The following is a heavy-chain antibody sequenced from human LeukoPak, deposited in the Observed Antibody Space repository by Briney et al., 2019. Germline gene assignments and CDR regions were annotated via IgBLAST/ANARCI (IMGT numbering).Heavy chain of an antibody. Sequence: GESLKISCKGSGYNVAGYWIGWVRQMPGKGLELMGIIYPGDSDTRYSPAFQGQVTMSADRSISTAYLQWSSLKASDTAMYYCARLSVTTAIREYYFDYWGQGTLVTVSS. CDR2: IYPGDSDT. D-gene: IGHD4-17*01. J-gene: IGHJ4*02. CDR3: ARLSVTTAIREYYFDY. V-gene: IGHV5-51*01. CDR1: GYNVAGYW.